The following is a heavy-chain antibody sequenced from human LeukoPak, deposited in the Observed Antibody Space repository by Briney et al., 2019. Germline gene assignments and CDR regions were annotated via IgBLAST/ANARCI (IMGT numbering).Heavy chain of an antibody. V-gene: IGHV1-8*01. D-gene: IGHD3-22*01. J-gene: IGHJ4*02. CDR2: MNPNSGNT. Sequence: ASVKVSCKASGYTFTSYDINWVRQATGQGLEWMGWMNPNSGNTGYAQKFQGRVTITADESTSTAYMELSSLRSEDTAVYYCARDGTSYYDSSGQSPFDYWGQGTLVTVSS. CDR1: GYTFTSYD. CDR3: ARDGTSYYDSSGQSPFDY.